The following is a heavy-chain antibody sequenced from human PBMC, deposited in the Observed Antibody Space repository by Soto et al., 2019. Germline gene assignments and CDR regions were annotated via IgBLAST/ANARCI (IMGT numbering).Heavy chain of an antibody. J-gene: IGHJ5*02. CDR3: AREFIAVAAAYESFEP. CDR2: NYYSGST. CDR1: CGYLSSGGYY. D-gene: IGHD6-19*01. Sequence: SEPLSLTCRVSCGYLSSGGYYWSRLRQHPXKGLEWIGYNYYSGSTYYKSYLKSRVTISVDTSKNQFSLKLSSVTAADTAAYYCAREFIAVAAAYESFEPWGQGTLVTVPA. V-gene: IGHV4-31*03.